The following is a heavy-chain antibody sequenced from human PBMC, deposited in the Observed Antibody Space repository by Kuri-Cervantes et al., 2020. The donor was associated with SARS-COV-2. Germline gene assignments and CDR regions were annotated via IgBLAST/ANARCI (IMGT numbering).Heavy chain of an antibody. CDR1: GGSISSSSYY. CDR2: IYSGGST. V-gene: IGHV3-53*03. Sequence: GESLKISCTVSGGSISSSSYYWGWIRQPPGKGLEWVSVIYSGGSTYYADSVKGRFTISRDNSKNTLYLQMNSLRAEDTAVYYCARGPPAAVGLYYFDYWGQGTLVTVSS. CDR3: ARGPPAAVGLYYFDY. D-gene: IGHD6-19*01. J-gene: IGHJ4*02.